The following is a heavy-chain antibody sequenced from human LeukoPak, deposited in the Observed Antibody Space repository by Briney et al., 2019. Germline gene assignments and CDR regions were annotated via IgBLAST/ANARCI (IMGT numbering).Heavy chain of an antibody. D-gene: IGHD3-9*01. CDR2: ISYDGTNK. Sequence: GRSLRLSCAGSGFTFSNYGMHWVRQAPGKGPEWVAVISYDGTNKYYADSVKGRFTISRDNSKNTVYLQMNSLRAEDTAVYYCAKDLGDYYDILTGLMDVWGQGTTVTVSS. V-gene: IGHV3-30*18. J-gene: IGHJ6*02. CDR1: GFTFSNYG. CDR3: AKDLGDYYDILTGLMDV.